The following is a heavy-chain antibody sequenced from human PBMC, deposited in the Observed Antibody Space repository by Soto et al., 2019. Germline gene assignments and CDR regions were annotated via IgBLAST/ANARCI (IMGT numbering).Heavy chain of an antibody. V-gene: IGHV4-39*01. Sequence: QLQLQESGPRLVKPSETLSLTCTVSGGSISSSSYYWGWIRQPPGKGLEWIGSIYYSGSTYYNPSLKSRVTISVDTSKNQFSLKLSSVTAADTAVYYCARQPSDYGDFSDYWGQGTLVTVSS. CDR2: IYYSGST. CDR1: GGSISSSSYY. J-gene: IGHJ4*02. D-gene: IGHD4-17*01. CDR3: ARQPSDYGDFSDY.